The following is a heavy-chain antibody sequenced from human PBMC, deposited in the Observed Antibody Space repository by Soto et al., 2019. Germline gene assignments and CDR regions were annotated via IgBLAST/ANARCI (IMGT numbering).Heavy chain of an antibody. V-gene: IGHV4-30-2*01. D-gene: IGHD1-26*01. Sequence: QLQLQESGSGLVKPSQTLSLTCAVSGGSISSGGYSWSWIRQPPGKGLEWIGYIYHSGSTYYNPSLKSRVTIPVDRSKNQFSRKLSSVTAADTAVYYCARGPGIVGATPFDYWGQGTLVTVSS. CDR3: ARGPGIVGATPFDY. J-gene: IGHJ4*02. CDR1: GGSISSGGYS. CDR2: IYHSGST.